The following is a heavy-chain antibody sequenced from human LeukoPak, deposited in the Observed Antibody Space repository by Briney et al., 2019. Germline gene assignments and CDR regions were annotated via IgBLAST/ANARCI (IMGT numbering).Heavy chain of an antibody. Sequence: GPSVKVSCKASGYTFTGYYVHWVRQAPGQGLERMGWINPNSVVTNYSQNFQGRVTMTRDTSISTANMDLSRLRSDDTAVYYCARGIPAAGTFDYWGQGSLVTVSS. CDR2: INPNSVVT. CDR1: GYTFTGYY. CDR3: ARGIPAAGTFDY. J-gene: IGHJ4*02. V-gene: IGHV1-2*02. D-gene: IGHD6-13*01.